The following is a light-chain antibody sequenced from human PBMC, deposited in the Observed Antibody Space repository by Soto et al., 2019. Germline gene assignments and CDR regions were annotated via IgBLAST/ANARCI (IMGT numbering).Light chain of an antibody. V-gene: IGLV2-23*01. J-gene: IGLJ3*02. Sequence: QSALTQPASVSGSPGQSITISCTGTSGDVGGYDLVSWYQQHPGKAPKLIIYEGSKRPSGISNRFSDSKSGNTASLIISGLQGDDEGDYYCCAYVSSNTLLFGGGTKLTVL. CDR3: CAYVSSNTLL. CDR1: SGDVGGYDL. CDR2: EGS.